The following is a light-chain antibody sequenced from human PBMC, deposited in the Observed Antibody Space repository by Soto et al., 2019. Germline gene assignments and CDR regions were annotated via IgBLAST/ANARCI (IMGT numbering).Light chain of an antibody. V-gene: IGKV4-1*01. J-gene: IGKJ2*01. CDR1: HSLLSSSSSKNH. Sequence: DIVMTQCPDSLAVSLGERAAINCRSSHSLLSSSSSKNHLAWYQHKAGQSPKLLIHWASTREPGVPDRFTGSGSGTDFTLTISSLQAEDVAVYYCQQYYSIPTTFGQGTKLEIK. CDR2: WAS. CDR3: QQYYSIPTT.